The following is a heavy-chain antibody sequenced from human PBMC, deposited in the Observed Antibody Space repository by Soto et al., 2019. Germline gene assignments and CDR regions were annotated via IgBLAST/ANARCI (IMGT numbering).Heavy chain of an antibody. Sequence: GGSLRLSCAASGFTFSSYGMHWVRQAPGKGLEWVAVIWYDGSNKYYADSVKGRFTISRDNSKNTLYLQMNSLRAEDTAVYYCARERNQWLRLGCLFYMDVWGKGTTVTVSS. V-gene: IGHV3-33*01. CDR2: IWYDGSNK. CDR1: GFTFSSYG. CDR3: ARERNQWLRLGCLFYMDV. D-gene: IGHD5-12*01. J-gene: IGHJ6*03.